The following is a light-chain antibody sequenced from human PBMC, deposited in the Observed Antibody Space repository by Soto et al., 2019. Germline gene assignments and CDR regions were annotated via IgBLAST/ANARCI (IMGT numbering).Light chain of an antibody. V-gene: IGKV3-15*01. CDR2: GPS. CDR1: QSVSSN. J-gene: IGKJ1*01. CDR3: QQYNKWPPWT. Sequence: EIVMTQSPATLSVSPGERATLSCRASQSVSSNLAWYQQKPGQAPRLLIYGPSTRAAGIPARFSGSGSGTEFTLTINSLQAEDFAIYYCQQYNKWPPWTFGQGTKVDIK.